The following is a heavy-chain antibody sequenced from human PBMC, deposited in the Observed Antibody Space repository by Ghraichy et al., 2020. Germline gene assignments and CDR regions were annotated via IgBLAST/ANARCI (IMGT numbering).Heavy chain of an antibody. CDR3: ARGLQNTYYYGSGGFDP. Sequence: ASVKVSCKASGYIFTTYYIHWVRQAPGQGIEWMGIINPSGGSTSYTQKFQGRVTMTRDTSTSTVYMELSSLRSEDTAIYYCARGLQNTYYYGSGGFDPWGQGTLVTVSS. CDR2: INPSGGST. V-gene: IGHV1-46*01. CDR1: GYIFTTYY. J-gene: IGHJ5*02. D-gene: IGHD3-10*01.